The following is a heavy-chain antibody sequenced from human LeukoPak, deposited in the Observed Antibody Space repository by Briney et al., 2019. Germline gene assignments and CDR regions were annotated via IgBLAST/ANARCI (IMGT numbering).Heavy chain of an antibody. D-gene: IGHD1-14*01. V-gene: IGHV6-1*01. Sequence: SQTLSLTCVISGDSVSSNGVAWHWVRQSPSRGLEWLGRTYYGSKWSNDYALSVKSRITINPDTSKNQFSPQLNSVALDDSAVYYCTKGRNSAFDYWGQGTLVTVSS. CDR3: TKGRNSAFDY. CDR1: GDSVSSNGVA. J-gene: IGHJ4*02. CDR2: TYYGSKWSN.